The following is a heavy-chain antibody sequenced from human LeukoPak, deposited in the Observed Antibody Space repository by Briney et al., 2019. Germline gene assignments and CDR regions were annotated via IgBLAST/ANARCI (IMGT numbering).Heavy chain of an antibody. Sequence: PSETLSLTCTVSGASISSYYWSWIRQPPGKGLEWIGCIYYSGSTHYNPSLKSRVTISVDTSKNQFSLRLSSMTAADTAVYYCASGPYPAAGTDHQFDYWGQGTLVTVSS. CDR1: GASISSYY. J-gene: IGHJ4*02. V-gene: IGHV4-59*01. CDR2: IYYSGST. CDR3: ASGPYPAAGTDHQFDY. D-gene: IGHD6-13*01.